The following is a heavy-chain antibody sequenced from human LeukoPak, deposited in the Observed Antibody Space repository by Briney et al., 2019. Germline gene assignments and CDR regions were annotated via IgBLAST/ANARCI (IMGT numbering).Heavy chain of an antibody. D-gene: IGHD3-10*01. Sequence: SQTLSLTCAISGDSVSSNSAAWNWIRQSPSRGLEWLGRTHYRSKWYNDYAVSVKSRITINPDTSKNQSSLQLNSVTPEDTAVYYCARGVPATARSAGFDYWGQGTLVTVSS. CDR2: THYRSKWYN. J-gene: IGHJ4*02. V-gene: IGHV6-1*01. CDR1: GDSVSSNSAA. CDR3: ARGVPATARSAGFDY.